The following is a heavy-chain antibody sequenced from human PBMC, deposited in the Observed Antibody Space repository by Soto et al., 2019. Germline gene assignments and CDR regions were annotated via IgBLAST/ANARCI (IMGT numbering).Heavy chain of an antibody. CDR2: MNPNSGNT. D-gene: IGHD3-3*01. J-gene: IGHJ5*02. CDR1: GYTFTSYD. Sequence: ASVKVSCKASGYTFTSYDINWVRQATGQGLEWMGWMNPNSGNTGYAQKFQGRVTMARNTSISTAYMELSSLRSEDTAVYYCARGLYYDFWSGSNWFDPWGQGTLVTVSS. CDR3: ARGLYYDFWSGSNWFDP. V-gene: IGHV1-8*01.